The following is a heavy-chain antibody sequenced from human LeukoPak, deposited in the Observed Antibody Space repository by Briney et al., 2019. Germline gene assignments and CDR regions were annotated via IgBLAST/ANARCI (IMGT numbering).Heavy chain of an antibody. Sequence: ASVKVSCKAFGYTFTSNYMHWVRQAPGQGPEWMGVISPSGGSTTYAQKFQGRVTLTRDMSTSTDYLELSSLRSEDTAVYYCAFGAYVRTLYYYYYYMDVWGKGTTVTISS. CDR1: GYTFTSNY. D-gene: IGHD2-21*01. CDR2: ISPSGGST. V-gene: IGHV1-46*01. J-gene: IGHJ6*03. CDR3: AFGAYVRTLYYYYYYMDV.